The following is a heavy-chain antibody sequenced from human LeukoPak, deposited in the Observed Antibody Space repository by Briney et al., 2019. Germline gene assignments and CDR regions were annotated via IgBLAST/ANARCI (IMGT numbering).Heavy chain of an antibody. CDR1: GDSITSSHW. J-gene: IGHJ3*02. V-gene: IGHV4-4*02. CDR3: ARDSKSTADAFDI. CDR2: TYHSDYT. D-gene: IGHD5/OR15-5a*01. Sequence: SETLSLTCTVSGDSITSSHWWSWIRQSPGKGLEWIGNTYHSDYTNYNPSLKGRATISVDKSKNQLSLKVISVTAADAAMYYCARDSKSTADAFDIWGQGTMVTVSS.